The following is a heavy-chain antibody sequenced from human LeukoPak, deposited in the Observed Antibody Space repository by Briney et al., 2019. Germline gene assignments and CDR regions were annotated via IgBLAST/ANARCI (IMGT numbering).Heavy chain of an antibody. CDR1: GFMFGTYA. J-gene: IGHJ4*02. CDR3: ARPLSSADVYVEIPFDV. D-gene: IGHD3-22*01. Sequence: GGSLTLSCAASGFMFGTYAMNWVRQAPGKGLEWVSAISGGGGSTYYADSVRGRLTISRDNSQKTLYLQMDRLRVEDTAVYCCARPLSSADVYVEIPFDVWGQGTLVSV. CDR2: ISGGGGST. V-gene: IGHV3-23*01.